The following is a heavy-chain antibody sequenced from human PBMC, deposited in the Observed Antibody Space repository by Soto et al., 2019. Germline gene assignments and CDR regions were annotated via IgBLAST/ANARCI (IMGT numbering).Heavy chain of an antibody. D-gene: IGHD6-6*01. CDR1: GFTFDDYT. CDR3: AKEHTSSSVYYYYGLDV. Sequence: EVQLVESGGGLVQPGRSLRLSCAASGFTFDDYTMHWVRQAPGKGLEWVSGISWKSDRIGYAASVKGRFTISRDNAKNSLYLQMNSLRTEDTALYYCAKEHTSSSVYYYYGLDVWGQGTTVTVSS. J-gene: IGHJ6*02. CDR2: ISWKSDRI. V-gene: IGHV3-9*01.